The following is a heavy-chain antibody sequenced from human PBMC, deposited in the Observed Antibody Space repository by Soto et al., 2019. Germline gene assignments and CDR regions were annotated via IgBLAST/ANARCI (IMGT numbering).Heavy chain of an antibody. Sequence: SVKVSFKASPGTFSSYAISWVRQAPGQGLEWMGGIIPIFGTANYAQKFQGRVTITADESTSTAYMELSSLRSEDTAVYYCARSRGVATPNWFDPWGQGTLVTVSS. D-gene: IGHD5-12*01. J-gene: IGHJ5*02. V-gene: IGHV1-69*13. CDR3: ARSRGVATPNWFDP. CDR1: PGTFSSYA. CDR2: IIPIFGTA.